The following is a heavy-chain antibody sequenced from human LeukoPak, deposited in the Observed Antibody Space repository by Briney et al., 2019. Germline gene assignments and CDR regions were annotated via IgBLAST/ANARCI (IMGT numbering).Heavy chain of an antibody. CDR2: INPSGGST. CDR1: GYSFTSYY. D-gene: IGHD6-13*01. V-gene: IGHV1-46*01. Sequence: ASVTVSFKASGYSFTSYYMHWVRQAPGQGLEWMGIINPSGGSTSYAQKFQGRVTMTRDTSTSTVYMELSSLRSEDTAVYYCARDLAGIAAAGNGYWGQGTLVTVSS. J-gene: IGHJ4*02. CDR3: ARDLAGIAAAGNGY.